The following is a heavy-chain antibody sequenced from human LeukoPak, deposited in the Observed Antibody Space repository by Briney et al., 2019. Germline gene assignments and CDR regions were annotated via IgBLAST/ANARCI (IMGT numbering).Heavy chain of an antibody. CDR3: ARVVWFGELLHFDY. D-gene: IGHD3-10*01. Sequence: QAGGSLRLSCAASGFTFSSYWMSWVRQAPGKGLEWVANIKRDGSEKYYVDSVKGRFTISRDNAKNSLYLQMNSLRAEDTAVYYWARVVWFGELLHFDYWGQGTLVTVSS. CDR1: GFTFSSYW. J-gene: IGHJ4*02. V-gene: IGHV3-7*03. CDR2: IKRDGSEK.